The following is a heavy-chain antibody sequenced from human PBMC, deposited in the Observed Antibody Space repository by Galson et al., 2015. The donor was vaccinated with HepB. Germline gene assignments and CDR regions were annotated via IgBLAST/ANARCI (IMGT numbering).Heavy chain of an antibody. V-gene: IGHV3-30*18. Sequence: SLRLSCAASGFTFSSYGMHWVRQAPGKGLEWVAVISYDGSNKYYADSVKGRFTISRDNSKNTLYLQMNSLRAEDTAVYYCAKEHDYHDAFDIWGQGTMVTVSS. CDR1: GFTFSSYG. J-gene: IGHJ3*02. CDR3: AKEHDYHDAFDI. D-gene: IGHD5-12*01. CDR2: ISYDGSNK.